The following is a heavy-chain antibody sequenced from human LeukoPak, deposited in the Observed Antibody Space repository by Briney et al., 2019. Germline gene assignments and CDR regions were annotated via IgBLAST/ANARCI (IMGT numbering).Heavy chain of an antibody. V-gene: IGHV3-53*01. CDR2: IYSGGST. J-gene: IGHJ4*02. CDR3: ARDLVYYYGSGSPDY. CDR1: GFTVSSNY. D-gene: IGHD3-10*01. Sequence: GGSLRLSCAASGFTVSSNYMSWVRQAPGEGLEWVSVIYSGGSTYYADSVKGRFTISRDNSKNTLYLQMNSLRAEDTAVYYCARDLVYYYGSGSPDYWGQGTLVTVSS.